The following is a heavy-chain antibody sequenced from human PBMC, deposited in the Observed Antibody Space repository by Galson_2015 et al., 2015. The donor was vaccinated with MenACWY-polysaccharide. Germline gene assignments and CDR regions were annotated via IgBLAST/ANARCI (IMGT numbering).Heavy chain of an antibody. CDR3: AKDLAYGMDV. Sequence: SLRLSCAASGFTFSSYGMHWVRQAPGKGLEWVAFIRYDGSNKYYADSVKGRFTISRDNSKNTLYLQMNSLRAEDTAVYYCAKDLAYGMDVWGQGTTVTVSS. V-gene: IGHV3-30*02. CDR2: IRYDGSNK. CDR1: GFTFSSYG. D-gene: IGHD2-15*01. J-gene: IGHJ6*02.